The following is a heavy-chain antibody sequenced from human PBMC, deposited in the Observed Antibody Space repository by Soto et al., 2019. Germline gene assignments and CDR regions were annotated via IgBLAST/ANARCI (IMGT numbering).Heavy chain of an antibody. J-gene: IGHJ4*02. V-gene: IGHV2-5*02. CDR3: AHRPNCWSTSCFYFDY. CDR1: GFSFSTSGVG. CDR2: VYWDDEK. D-gene: IGHD2-2*01. Sequence: QITLKESGPTLVKPTQTLTLTCTFSGFSFSTSGVGVGWIRQPPGKALEWLALVYWDDEKRYSPSPKIRLTITKDTSKNQVVLTMTNMYPVDTATYYCAHRPNCWSTSCFYFDYWGQGILVTVSS.